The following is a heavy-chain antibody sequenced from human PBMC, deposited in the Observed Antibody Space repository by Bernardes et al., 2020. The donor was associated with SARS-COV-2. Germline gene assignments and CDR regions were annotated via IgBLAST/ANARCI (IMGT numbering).Heavy chain of an antibody. CDR3: AKLHSGYSGYGPGDY. J-gene: IGHJ4*02. D-gene: IGHD5-12*01. CDR1: GFTFSSYG. CDR2: ISYDGSNK. Sequence: GESQVLSCAASGFTFSSYGMHWVRQAPGKGLEWVAVISYDGSNKYYADSVKGRFTISIDNSKNTLYLQMNSLRAEDTAVYYCAKLHSGYSGYGPGDYWGQGTLVTVSS. V-gene: IGHV3-30*18.